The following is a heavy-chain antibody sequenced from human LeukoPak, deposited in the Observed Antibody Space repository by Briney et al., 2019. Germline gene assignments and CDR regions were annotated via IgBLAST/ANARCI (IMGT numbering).Heavy chain of an antibody. D-gene: IGHD6-13*01. CDR1: GFTFSTYW. CDR2: ISSDGSST. CDR3: SRDREQQPTFDY. J-gene: IGHJ4*02. Sequence: PGGPLRLSCAASGFTFSTYWMHWVRQAPGKGLVWVSRISSDGSSTNYADSVKGRFTISRDNAKNTLYLQMDSLRAEDTAVYFCSRDREQQPTFDYWGLGTLVTVSS. V-gene: IGHV3-74*01.